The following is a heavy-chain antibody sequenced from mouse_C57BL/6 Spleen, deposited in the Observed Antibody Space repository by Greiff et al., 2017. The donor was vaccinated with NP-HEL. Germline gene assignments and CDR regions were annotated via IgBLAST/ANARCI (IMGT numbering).Heavy chain of an antibody. D-gene: IGHD2-4*01. CDR1: GYSITSGYY. J-gene: IGHJ1*03. CDR3: ARVGDYLWYFDV. Sequence: EVQLQQSGPGLVKPSQSLSLTCSVTGYSITSGYYWNWIRQFPGNKLEWMGYISYDGSNNYNPSLKNRISITRDTSKNQFFLKLNSVTTEDTATYYCARVGDYLWYFDVWGTGTTVTVSS. V-gene: IGHV3-6*01. CDR2: ISYDGSN.